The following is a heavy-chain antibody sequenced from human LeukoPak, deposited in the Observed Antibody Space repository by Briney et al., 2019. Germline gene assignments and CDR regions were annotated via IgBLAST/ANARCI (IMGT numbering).Heavy chain of an antibody. CDR2: IYSGGST. J-gene: IGHJ4*02. Sequence: GGSLRLSCAASGFTVSSNYVSWVRQAPGKGLEWVSVIYSGGSTYYADSVKGRFTISRDNSKNTLYLQMNSLRAEDTAVYYCAREHDSSGYLGYYFDYWGQGTLATVSS. V-gene: IGHV3-66*02. CDR3: AREHDSSGYLGYYFDY. D-gene: IGHD3-22*01. CDR1: GFTVSSNY.